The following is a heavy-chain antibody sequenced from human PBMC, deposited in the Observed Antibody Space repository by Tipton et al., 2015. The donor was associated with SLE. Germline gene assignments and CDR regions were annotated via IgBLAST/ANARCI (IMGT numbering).Heavy chain of an antibody. CDR2: ISWNSGRI. CDR3: AKGPHYGDYDYYYYGMDV. J-gene: IGHJ6*02. D-gene: IGHD4-17*01. V-gene: IGHV3-9*01. CDR1: GFTFADYA. Sequence: SLRLSCAASGFTFADYALHWVRHAPGKGLEGVSGISWNSGRIGYADSVKGRFTISRDNSKNTLYLQMNSLRAEDTAVYYCAKGPHYGDYDYYYYGMDVWGQGTTVTVSS.